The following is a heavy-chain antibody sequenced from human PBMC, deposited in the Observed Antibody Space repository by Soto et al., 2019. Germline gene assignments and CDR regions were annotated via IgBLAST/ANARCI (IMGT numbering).Heavy chain of an antibody. J-gene: IGHJ6*03. CDR2: ISWNSGSI. CDR3: AKSSGSYYYGSGREGDYMDV. D-gene: IGHD3-10*01. Sequence: GGSLRLSCAASGFTFDDYAMHWVRQAPGKGLEWVSGISWNSGSIGYADSVKGRFTISRDNAKNSLYLQMNSLRAEDKALYYCAKSSGSYYYGSGREGDYMDVWGKGTTVTVSS. V-gene: IGHV3-9*01. CDR1: GFTFDDYA.